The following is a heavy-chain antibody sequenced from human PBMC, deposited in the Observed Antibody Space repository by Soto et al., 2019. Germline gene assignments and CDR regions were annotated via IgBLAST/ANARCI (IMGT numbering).Heavy chain of an antibody. CDR3: ARGGGSGSGWYGVRY. Sequence: SETLSLTCDVSGGSISTSDWWSWVRQPPGKGLEWIGEISHSGNTNYSASLKSRITIFVDKSKNQFSLNLFSVTAADTAVYYCARGGGSGSGWYGVRYWGQGTLVTVSS. CDR2: ISHSGNT. V-gene: IGHV4-4*02. CDR1: GGSISTSDW. D-gene: IGHD6-13*01. J-gene: IGHJ4*02.